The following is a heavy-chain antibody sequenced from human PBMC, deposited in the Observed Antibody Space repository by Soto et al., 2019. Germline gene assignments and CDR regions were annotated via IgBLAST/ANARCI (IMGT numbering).Heavy chain of an antibody. V-gene: IGHV3-9*01. CDR2: ISWNSGSI. CDR1: GFTFDDYA. Sequence: GGSLRLSCAASGFTFDDYAMHWVRQAPGKGLEWVSGISWNSGSIGYADSVKGRFTISRDNAKNSLYLQMNSLRAEDTTLYYCEKGVVPAATGGWFDPGGQGTLVTVS. CDR3: EKGVVPAATGGWFDP. J-gene: IGHJ5*02. D-gene: IGHD2-2*01.